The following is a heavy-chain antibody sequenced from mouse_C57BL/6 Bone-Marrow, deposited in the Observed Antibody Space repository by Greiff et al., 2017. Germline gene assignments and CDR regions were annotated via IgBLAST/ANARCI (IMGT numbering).Heavy chain of an antibody. D-gene: IGHD2-3*01. CDR3: ARDGGYYVKDYFDY. Sequence: EVQVVESGGGLVKPGGSLKLSCAASGFTFSSYALSWVRQTPEKRLEWVATISDGGSYTYYPDNVKGRFTISRDNAKNHLYLQMSHLKSEDTAMYYCARDGGYYVKDYFDYWGQGTTLTVSS. J-gene: IGHJ2*01. CDR2: ISDGGSYT. V-gene: IGHV5-4*01. CDR1: GFTFSSYA.